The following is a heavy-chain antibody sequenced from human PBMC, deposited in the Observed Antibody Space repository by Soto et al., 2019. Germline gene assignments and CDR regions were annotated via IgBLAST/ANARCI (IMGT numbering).Heavy chain of an antibody. Sequence: DPLSHSCIASAFTISSCRYLGCRLLHGPAKGLEWIGTMYYGVNTYYNPSLESRVTISVDTSKNQFSLELSSVTAADTAVYSCARHPGYCSGSNCYGYYIMDVWGQGTTVS. CDR1: AFTISSCRYL. CDR2: MYYGVNT. D-gene: IGHD2-2*01. V-gene: IGHV4-39*01. J-gene: IGHJ6*02. CDR3: ARHPGYCSGSNCYGYYIMDV.